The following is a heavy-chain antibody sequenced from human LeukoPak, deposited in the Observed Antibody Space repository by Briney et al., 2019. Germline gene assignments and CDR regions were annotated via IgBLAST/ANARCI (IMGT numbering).Heavy chain of an antibody. CDR3: EKAGKVAFNI. CDR1: GFTFDDYA. Sequence: GRSLRLSCAASGFTFDDYAMHWVRQAPGKGLEWVSGISWNSGSIGYADSVKGRFTISRDNAKNSLYLQMNSLRAEDTALYYCEKAGKVAFNIWAQGQMVTVFS. J-gene: IGHJ3*02. V-gene: IGHV3-9*01. CDR2: ISWNSGSI.